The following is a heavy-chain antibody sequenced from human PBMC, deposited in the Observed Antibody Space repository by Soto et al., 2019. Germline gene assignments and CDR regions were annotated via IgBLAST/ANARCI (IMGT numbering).Heavy chain of an antibody. CDR1: GFTFSSYA. J-gene: IGHJ4*02. CDR2: IRGTGGSA. V-gene: IGHV3-23*01. D-gene: IGHD3-3*01. CDR3: AKDSDFWSGYYSALDY. Sequence: EVQLLESGGGLVQPGGSLRLSCAASGFTFSSYAMIWVRQAPGKGLEWVSGIRGTGGSAYYADSVKGRFTISRDNSKNTLYLQMNSLRAEDTAVYYCAKDSDFWSGYYSALDYWGQGTLVTVSS.